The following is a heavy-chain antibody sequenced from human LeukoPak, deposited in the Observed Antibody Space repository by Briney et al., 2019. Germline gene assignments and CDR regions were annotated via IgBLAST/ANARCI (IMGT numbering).Heavy chain of an antibody. D-gene: IGHD3-22*01. CDR3: ARNTYYYDMEPDY. CDR1: GGSISSSSYY. J-gene: IGHJ4*02. Sequence: PSETLSLTCTVSGGSISSSSYYWGWIRQPPGKGLEWIGSIYYSGSTYYNPSLKSRVTISVDTSKNQFSLKLSSVTAADTAVYYCARNTYYYDMEPDYWGQGTLVTVSS. CDR2: IYYSGST. V-gene: IGHV4-39*07.